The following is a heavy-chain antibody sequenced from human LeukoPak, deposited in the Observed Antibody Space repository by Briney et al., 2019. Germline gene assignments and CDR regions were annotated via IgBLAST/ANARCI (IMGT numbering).Heavy chain of an antibody. CDR1: GGSFSGYY. Sequence: SETLSLTCAVYGGSFSGYYWSWIRQPPGKGLEWIGEINHSGSTSYNPSLTSRVTISVDTTKKKYSLKLSSVTAADTAVYYCARRWLQRKSYDYWGQGTLVTVSS. D-gene: IGHD5-24*01. V-gene: IGHV4-34*01. J-gene: IGHJ4*02. CDR2: INHSGST. CDR3: ARRWLQRKSYDY.